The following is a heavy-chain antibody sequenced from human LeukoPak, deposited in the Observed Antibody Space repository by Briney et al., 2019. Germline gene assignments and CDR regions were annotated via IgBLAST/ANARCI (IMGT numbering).Heavy chain of an antibody. CDR1: GFTVSSNY. Sequence: PGGSLRLSCAASGFTVSSNYMSWVREAPGKGLEGGSVIYSGGSTYYADSVKGRFTISRDNSRNTLYLQMNSLRAEDTAVYYCARVLGGNSEPFYYSYYMDVWGKGTTVTVSS. J-gene: IGHJ6*03. CDR2: IYSGGST. V-gene: IGHV3-66*02. CDR3: ARVLGGNSEPFYYSYYMDV. D-gene: IGHD4-23*01.